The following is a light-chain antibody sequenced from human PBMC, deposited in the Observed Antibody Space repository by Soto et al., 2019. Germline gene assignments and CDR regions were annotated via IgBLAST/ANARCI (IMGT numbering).Light chain of an antibody. V-gene: IGKV3-20*01. CDR1: QSVSSSY. CDR3: HQYGSSLT. CDR2: GAS. J-gene: IGKJ1*01. Sequence: EIVLTQSPGTLSLSPGERATLSCRASQSVSSSYLAWYQQKPGQDPRLLIYGASSRATRIPDRFSGSGSGTDIARNISRLEPEDFEVYYCHQYGSSLTFGQGTKVEIK.